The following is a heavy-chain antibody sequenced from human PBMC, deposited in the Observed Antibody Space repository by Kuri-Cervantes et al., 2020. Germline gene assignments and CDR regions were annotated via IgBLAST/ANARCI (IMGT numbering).Heavy chain of an antibody. V-gene: IGHV3-7*01. J-gene: IGHJ3*02. Sequence: ETLSLTCAASGFTFSSYWMSWVRQAPGKGLEWVANIKQDGSEKYYVDSVKGRFTISRDNAKNSLYLQMNSLRAEDTAVYYCARGYYYDSSGYYYFRVVRSADAFDIWGQGTMVTVSS. CDR2: IKQDGSEK. D-gene: IGHD3-22*01. CDR3: ARGYYYDSSGYYYFRVVRSADAFDI. CDR1: GFTFSSYW.